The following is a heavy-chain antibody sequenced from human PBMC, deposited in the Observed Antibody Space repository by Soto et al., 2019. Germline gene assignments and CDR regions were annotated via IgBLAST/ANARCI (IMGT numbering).Heavy chain of an antibody. D-gene: IGHD6-13*01. CDR2: ISGSGGST. V-gene: IGHV3-23*01. CDR1: GFTFSSYA. Sequence: EVQLLESGGGLVQPGGSLRLSCAASGFTFSSYAMNWVLQAPGKGLEWVSVISGSGGSTYYADSVKGRFTISRDNSKKTLYLQMNSLRAEDTAVYYCARRSSSWYFDYWGQGTLVTVSS. CDR3: ARRSSSWYFDY. J-gene: IGHJ4*02.